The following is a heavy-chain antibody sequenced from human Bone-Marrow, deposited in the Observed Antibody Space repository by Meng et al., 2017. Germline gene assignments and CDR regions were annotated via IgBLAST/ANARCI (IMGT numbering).Heavy chain of an antibody. CDR3: ARGAWVRGVSHNDY. J-gene: IGHJ4*02. CDR2: ISAYNGNT. Sequence: VKLVQCGAEMKKPGASVKVSLKASGYTFTSYGISWVRQATGQGLEWMGWISAYNGNTNYAQKLQGRVTMTTDTSTSTDYMELRSLRSDDTAVYYCARGAWVRGVSHNDYWGQGTLVTVSS. CDR1: GYTFTSYG. V-gene: IGHV1-18*01. D-gene: IGHD3-10*01.